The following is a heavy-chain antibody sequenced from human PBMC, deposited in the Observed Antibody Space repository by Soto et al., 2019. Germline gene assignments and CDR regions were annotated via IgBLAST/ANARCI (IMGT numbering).Heavy chain of an antibody. V-gene: IGHV4-59*01. Sequence: QVQLQESGPGLVKPSETLSLTCTVSSGSISSYYWSWIRQPPGKGLEWIGYIYYSGSTNYNPSLTSRVTISVDTSKTQFSLKLSSVTAADTAVHYCARVRREMATIPEAFDFWGQGTLVTVSS. CDR3: ARVRREMATIPEAFDF. J-gene: IGHJ4*02. D-gene: IGHD5-12*01. CDR1: SGSISSYY. CDR2: IYYSGST.